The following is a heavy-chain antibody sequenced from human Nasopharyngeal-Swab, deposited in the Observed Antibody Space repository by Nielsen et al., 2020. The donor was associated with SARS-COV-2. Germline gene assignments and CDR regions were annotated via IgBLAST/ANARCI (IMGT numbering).Heavy chain of an antibody. CDR1: GGSISSYY. CDR3: ARLEYYFDY. V-gene: IGHV4-59*08. J-gene: IGHJ4*02. Sequence: GSLRLSCTVSGGSISSYYWSWIRQPPGKGLEWIGYNYYSGSTNYNPSLKSRVTISVDTSKNQFSLKLSSVTAADTAVYYCARLEYYFDYWGQGTLVTVSS. CDR2: NYYSGST.